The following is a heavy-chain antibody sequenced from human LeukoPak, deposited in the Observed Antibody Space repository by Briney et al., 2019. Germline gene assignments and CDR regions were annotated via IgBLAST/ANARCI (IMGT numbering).Heavy chain of an antibody. D-gene: IGHD2-2*01. Sequence: SETLSLTCTVSGYSISSGYYWGWIRPPPGEGLEWIGTIYHSGSTYYNPSLKSRVTISVDTSKNQFSLKLSSVTAADTAVYYCARTGDCSSTSCYFLGNWFDPWGQGTLVTVSS. CDR1: GYSISSGYY. CDR2: IYHSGST. CDR3: ARTGDCSSTSCYFLGNWFDP. V-gene: IGHV4-38-2*02. J-gene: IGHJ5*02.